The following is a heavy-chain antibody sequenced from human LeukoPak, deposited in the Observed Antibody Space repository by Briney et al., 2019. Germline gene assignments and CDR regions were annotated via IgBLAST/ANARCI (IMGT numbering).Heavy chain of an antibody. CDR3: ARVPGSSINAMNAFDI. Sequence: SETLSLTCTVSGGSISSSSYYWGWIRQPPGKGLEWIGSIYYSGGTYYNPSLKSRVTISVDTSKNQFSLKLSSVTAADTAVYYCARVPGSSINAMNAFDICGQGTMVTVSS. J-gene: IGHJ3*02. D-gene: IGHD6-19*01. CDR2: IYYSGGT. CDR1: GGSISSSSYY. V-gene: IGHV4-39*07.